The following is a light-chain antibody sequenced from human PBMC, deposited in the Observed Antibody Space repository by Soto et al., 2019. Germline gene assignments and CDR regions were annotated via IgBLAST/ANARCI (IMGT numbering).Light chain of an antibody. CDR1: QAIRKD. CDR2: DAS. Sequence: DIQMTQSPSSLSASVGDRVTLTCQASQAIRKDLNWYQHKPGKAPKLLIYDASILETGVPSRFSGSGYGTDFTFTISSLQPEDIATYSRQQYGSHPLSFGGGTKVQIK. CDR3: QQYGSHPLS. V-gene: IGKV1-33*01. J-gene: IGKJ4*01.